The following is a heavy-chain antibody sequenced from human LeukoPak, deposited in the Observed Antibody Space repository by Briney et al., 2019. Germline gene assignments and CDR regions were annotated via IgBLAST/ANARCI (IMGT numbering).Heavy chain of an antibody. Sequence: GASVKVSCKASGCTFTSYYMHWVRQAPGQGLEWMGIINPSGGSTSYAQKFQGRVTMTRDTSTSTVYMELSSLRSEDTAVYYCARDPSAAYYDILTGYDVGFFDYWGQGTLVTVSS. D-gene: IGHD3-9*01. V-gene: IGHV1-46*01. CDR1: GCTFTSYY. J-gene: IGHJ4*02. CDR2: INPSGGST. CDR3: ARDPSAAYYDILTGYDVGFFDY.